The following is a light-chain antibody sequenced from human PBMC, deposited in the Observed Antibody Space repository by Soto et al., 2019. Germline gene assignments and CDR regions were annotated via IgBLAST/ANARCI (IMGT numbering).Light chain of an antibody. V-gene: IGKV1-39*01. CDR2: AAS. J-gene: IGKJ4*01. Sequence: DIQMTQSPSSLSASVGDTVTITCRTSQNIRFYLNWYQHKPGTAPNLLIYAASTLRSGVPSRFSGSGSGTDFTLPITSLQPEDFATYYCQQSHTAPLTFGGGTKVDIK. CDR1: QNIRFY. CDR3: QQSHTAPLT.